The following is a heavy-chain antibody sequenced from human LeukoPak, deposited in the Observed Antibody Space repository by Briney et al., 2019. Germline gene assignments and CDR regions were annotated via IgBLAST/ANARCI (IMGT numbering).Heavy chain of an antibody. Sequence: GGSLRLSCAVSGFTVTTNYMGWVRQAPGKGLEWVSVFHSGDTTYYADSVRGRFTISTDPSKSIVYLQMNSLRAEDSALYYCAAYCSGGSCLLGHWGQGTLVTVSS. CDR1: GFTVTTNY. CDR3: AAYCSGGSCLLGH. D-gene: IGHD2-15*01. CDR2: FHSGDTT. J-gene: IGHJ1*01. V-gene: IGHV3-66*01.